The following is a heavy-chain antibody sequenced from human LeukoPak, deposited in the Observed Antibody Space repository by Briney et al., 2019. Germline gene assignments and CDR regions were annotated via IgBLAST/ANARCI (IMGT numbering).Heavy chain of an antibody. J-gene: IGHJ6*03. CDR3: ARVTWSGYYLNYYYYYMDV. D-gene: IGHD3-3*01. CDR1: GGSFSGYY. V-gene: IGHV4-34*01. CDR2: INHSGST. Sequence: ASETLSLTCAVYGGSFSGYYWSWIRQPPGKGLEWIGEINHSGSTNYNPSLKSRVTMSVDTSKNQFSLKLSSVTAADTAVYYCARVTWSGYYLNYYYYYMDVWGKGTTVTVSS.